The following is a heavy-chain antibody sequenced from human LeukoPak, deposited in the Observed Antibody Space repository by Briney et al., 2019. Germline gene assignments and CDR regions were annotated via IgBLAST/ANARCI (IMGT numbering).Heavy chain of an antibody. Sequence: ASVNVSCKASGYTFTSYGISWVRQAPGQGLEWMGWISAYNGNTNYAQKLQGRVTMTTDTSTSTAYMELRSLRSDDTAVYYCARGRYCSGGSCIYYYYYGMDVWGQGTTVTVSS. J-gene: IGHJ6*02. CDR3: ARGRYCSGGSCIYYYYYGMDV. CDR2: ISAYNGNT. CDR1: GYTFTSYG. D-gene: IGHD2-15*01. V-gene: IGHV1-18*01.